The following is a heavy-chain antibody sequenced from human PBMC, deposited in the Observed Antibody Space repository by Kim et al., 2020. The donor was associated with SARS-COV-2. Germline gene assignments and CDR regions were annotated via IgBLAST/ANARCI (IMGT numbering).Heavy chain of an antibody. J-gene: IGHJ4*02. CDR3: TKGAWLDN. V-gene: IGHV3-23*01. CDR2: LRGRDGSA. Sequence: GGSLRLSCVASGSPFSTFDMSWVRLAPGRGLEWVAVLRGRDGSAYYGDSVRGRFTISRDNSKNTLYLQMNNLRVEDTARYHCTKGAWLDNWGQGTPVTVSS. CDR1: GSPFSTFD.